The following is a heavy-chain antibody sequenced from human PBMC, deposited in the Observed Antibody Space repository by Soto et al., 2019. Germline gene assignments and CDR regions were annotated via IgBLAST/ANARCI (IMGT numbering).Heavy chain of an antibody. CDR2: INAGNGNT. CDR1: GYTYTSYA. CDR3: ADIAAAGPLTTFDY. J-gene: IGHJ4*02. V-gene: IGHV1-3*01. Sequence: APVKVSCKTSGYTYTSYAMHWVRQAPGQRLEWMGWINAGNGNTKYSQKFQGRVTITRDTSASTAYMELSSLRSEDTAVYYCADIAAAGPLTTFDYWGQGTLVTVSS. D-gene: IGHD6-13*01.